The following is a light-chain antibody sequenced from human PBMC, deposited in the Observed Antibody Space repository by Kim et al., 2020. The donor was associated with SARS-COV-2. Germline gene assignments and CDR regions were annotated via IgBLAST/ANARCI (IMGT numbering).Light chain of an antibody. CDR3: SSYSSSTIRI. Sequence: QSALTQPASVSGSPGQSITISCTGTNSDVGGYNYVSWYQQHPGKAPKLMIYDVSNRPSGVSNRFSGSKSGNTASLTISGLQTEDEADYYCSSYSSSTIRIFGGGTQLTVL. J-gene: IGLJ2*01. V-gene: IGLV2-14*03. CDR1: NSDVGGYNY. CDR2: DVS.